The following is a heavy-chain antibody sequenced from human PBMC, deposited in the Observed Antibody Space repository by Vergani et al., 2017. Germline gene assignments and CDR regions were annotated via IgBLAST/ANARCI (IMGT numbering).Heavy chain of an antibody. J-gene: IGHJ5*02. Sequence: QVQLVQSGAEVKKPGASVKVSCKASGYTFTSYYMHWVRQAPGQGLEWMGIINPSGGSTSYAQKFQGRVTMTRDTSTSTVYMELSSLRSEDTAVYYCAREPGGRGITGTIFWFDPWGQGTLVTVSS. CDR2: INPSGGST. D-gene: IGHD1-7*01. CDR1: GYTFTSYY. V-gene: IGHV1-46*01. CDR3: AREPGGRGITGTIFWFDP.